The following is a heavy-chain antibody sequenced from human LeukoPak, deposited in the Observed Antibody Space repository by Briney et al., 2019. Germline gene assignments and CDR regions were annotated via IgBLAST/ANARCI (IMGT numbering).Heavy chain of an antibody. J-gene: IGHJ4*02. CDR1: GFTVSSNY. CDR2: IYNGGTT. Sequence: GGSLRLSCAASGFTVSSNYMSWVRQAPGKGPEWASVIYNGGTTYYADSVKGRFTTSRHNSENTLNLQMNSLRAEDTAVYYCARVINRGYGSGLDYWGQGALVTVSS. D-gene: IGHD3-10*01. CDR3: ARVINRGYGSGLDY. V-gene: IGHV3-53*01.